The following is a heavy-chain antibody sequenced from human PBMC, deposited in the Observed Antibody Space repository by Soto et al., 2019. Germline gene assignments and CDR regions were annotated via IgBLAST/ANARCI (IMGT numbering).Heavy chain of an antibody. CDR3: ARDWVKTRPYGYCSGGSCYESNAFDI. D-gene: IGHD2-15*01. Sequence: SVKVSCKASGGTFSSYAISWVRQAPGQGLEWMGGIIPIFGTANYAQKFQGRVTITADESTSTAYMELSSLRSEDTAVYYCARDWVKTRPYGYCSGGSCYESNAFDIWGQGTMVTVS. V-gene: IGHV1-69*13. CDR2: IIPIFGTA. CDR1: GGTFSSYA. J-gene: IGHJ3*02.